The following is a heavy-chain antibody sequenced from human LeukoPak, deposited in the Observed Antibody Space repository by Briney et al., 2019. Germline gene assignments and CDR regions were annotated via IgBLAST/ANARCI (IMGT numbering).Heavy chain of an antibody. CDR2: STHSGST. J-gene: IGHJ4*02. Sequence: SETLSLTCAVYGGSFSGHYWTWIRQSPGKGLEWIGKSTHSGSTNYNPSLKSRLTISVDTFKNQFSLKLTSVSAADTAVYHCARGRTGAAALDFWGPGTLVTVSS. V-gene: IGHV4-34*01. CDR1: GGSFSGHY. CDR3: ARGRTGAAALDF. D-gene: IGHD6-25*01.